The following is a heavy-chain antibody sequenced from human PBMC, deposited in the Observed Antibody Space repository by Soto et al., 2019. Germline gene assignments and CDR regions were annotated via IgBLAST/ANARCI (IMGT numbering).Heavy chain of an antibody. Sequence: QVQLVQSGAEVKKPGSSVKVSCKASGGTFSSYAISWVRQAPGKGLEWMGGIIPIFGTANYAQKFQGRVTSTADESASTAYMELSSLRSEDTAVYYCARGYYDSSGYPAHLDYWGQGTLVTVSS. J-gene: IGHJ4*02. D-gene: IGHD3-22*01. CDR1: GGTFSSYA. CDR2: IIPIFGTA. V-gene: IGHV1-69*01. CDR3: ARGYYDSSGYPAHLDY.